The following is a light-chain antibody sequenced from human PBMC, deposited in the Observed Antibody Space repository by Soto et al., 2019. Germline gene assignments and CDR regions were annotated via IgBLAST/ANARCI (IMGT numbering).Light chain of an antibody. V-gene: IGLV1-44*01. J-gene: IGLJ1*01. Sequence: VLNQPPSASGAPGQGVTISCSGSSSNIGSNTVNWYQQLPGTAPKLLIYSNNQRPSGVPDRFSGSKSGTSASLAISGLQSEDEADYYCAAWDDSLNGYVFGTGTKVTV. CDR2: SNN. CDR3: AAWDDSLNGYV. CDR1: SSNIGSNT.